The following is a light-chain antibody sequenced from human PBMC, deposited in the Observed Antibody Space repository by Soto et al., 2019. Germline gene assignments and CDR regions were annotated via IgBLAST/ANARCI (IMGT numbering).Light chain of an antibody. CDR1: NSHIGSNP. CDR2: TND. J-gene: IGLJ2*01. Sequence: QSALTQPPSASGTPGQRVTISCSPSNSHIGSNPVYWYQQLPGTAPKLVIHTNDQRPSGVPDRFSGTKSGTSATLAISGLRSEDEADYYGAAWDDSLRGVLFGGGTQLTVL. V-gene: IGLV1-47*01. CDR3: AAWDDSLRGVL.